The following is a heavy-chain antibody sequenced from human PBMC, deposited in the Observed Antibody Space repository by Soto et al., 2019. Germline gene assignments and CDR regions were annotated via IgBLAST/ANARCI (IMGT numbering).Heavy chain of an antibody. CDR3: ARLVQLWPDP. J-gene: IGHJ5*02. V-gene: IGHV4-39*01. CDR2: IYYSGST. Sequence: PSENLSLTCTVSGGSISSSSYYWGWIRQPPGKGLEWIGSIYYSGSTYYNPSLKSRVTISVDTSKNQFSLKLSSVTAADTAGYYCARLVQLWPDPWGQGTVVT. CDR1: GGSISSSSYY. D-gene: IGHD5-18*01.